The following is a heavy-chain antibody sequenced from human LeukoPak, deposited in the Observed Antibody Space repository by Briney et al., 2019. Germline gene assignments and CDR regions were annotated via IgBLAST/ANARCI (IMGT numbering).Heavy chain of an antibody. CDR1: GGSFSGYY. V-gene: IGHV4-34*01. CDR2: INHSGST. J-gene: IGHJ5*02. D-gene: IGHD3-16*01. Sequence: SETLSLTCAVYGGSFSGYYWSWIRQPPGKGLEWIGEINHSGSTNYNPSLKSRVTMSVDTSKNQFSLKLSSVTAADTAVYYCARVRGGPFDPWGQGTLVTVSS. CDR3: ARVRGGPFDP.